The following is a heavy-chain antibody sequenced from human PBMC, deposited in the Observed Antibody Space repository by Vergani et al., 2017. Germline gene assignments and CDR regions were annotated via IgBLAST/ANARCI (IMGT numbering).Heavy chain of an antibody. V-gene: IGHV4-34*01. Sequence: QVQLQQWGAGLLKPSETLSLTCAVYGGSFSGYYWSWIRQPPGKGLEWIGEINHSGSTNYNPSLKSPFNVSIDTSRDHFSLKLRSVSAADTAVYFCARRAERWETLLRDDFDVWGQGTFVTVSS. CDR3: ARRAERWETLLRDDFDV. J-gene: IGHJ3*01. CDR2: INHSGST. CDR1: GGSFSGYY. D-gene: IGHD1-26*01.